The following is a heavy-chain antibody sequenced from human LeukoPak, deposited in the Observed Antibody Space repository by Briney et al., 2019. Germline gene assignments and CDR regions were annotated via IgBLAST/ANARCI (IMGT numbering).Heavy chain of an antibody. CDR3: ARGVWGLYYFEY. V-gene: IGHV1-69*04. D-gene: IGHD3-16*01. CDR1: GGTFSSYA. Sequence: ASVKVSCKASGGTFSSYAISWVRQAPGQGLEWMGRIIPILGIANYAQKFQGRVTITADESTSTAYMELSSLRSEDTAVYYCARGVWGLYYFEYWGQGALVTVSS. J-gene: IGHJ4*02. CDR2: IIPILGIA.